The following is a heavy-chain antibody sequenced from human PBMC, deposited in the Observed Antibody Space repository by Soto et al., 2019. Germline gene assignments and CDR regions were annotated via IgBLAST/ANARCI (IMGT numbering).Heavy chain of an antibody. CDR1: GDSINSRNYY. D-gene: IGHD5-18*01. Sequence: SETLSLTCTVSGDSINSRNYYWGWIRQPPGKGLEWIGSVYASGSTYYNPSLKSRVTISVDASKKKFFLNLTSVTAADTAMYYCASQFSGYTYGFLPWFDPWGQGTLVTVSS. CDR3: ASQFSGYTYGFLPWFDP. J-gene: IGHJ5*02. CDR2: VYASGST. V-gene: IGHV4-39*01.